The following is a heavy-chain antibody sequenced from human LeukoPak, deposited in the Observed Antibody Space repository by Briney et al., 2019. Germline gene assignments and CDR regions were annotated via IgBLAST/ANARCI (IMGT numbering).Heavy chain of an antibody. J-gene: IGHJ6*03. D-gene: IGHD6-13*01. CDR2: ISSSGSTI. CDR3: AKDAVKKQQRAYTSGGYRDV. V-gene: IGHV3-48*03. CDR1: GFTFSSYE. Sequence: GGSLRLSCAASGFTFSSYEMNWVRQAPGKGLEWVSYISSSGSTIYYADSVKGRFTISRDNAKNSLYLQMNSLRAEDTAVYYCAKDAVKKQQRAYTSGGYRDVWGKGTT.